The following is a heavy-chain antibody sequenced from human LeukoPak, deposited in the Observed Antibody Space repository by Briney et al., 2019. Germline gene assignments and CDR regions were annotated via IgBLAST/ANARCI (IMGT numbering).Heavy chain of an antibody. CDR3: ATTRTY. Sequence: AGGSLRLSCAASGFTISSTWMNWVRQAPGKGLEWVGRIKSKSDGGTIDYAAPVKGRFTISRDDSKNTLYLQMHSLTTEDTAVYYCATTRTYWGQGTLVTVSS. CDR1: GFTISSTW. J-gene: IGHJ4*02. CDR2: IKSKSDGGTI. V-gene: IGHV3-15*07.